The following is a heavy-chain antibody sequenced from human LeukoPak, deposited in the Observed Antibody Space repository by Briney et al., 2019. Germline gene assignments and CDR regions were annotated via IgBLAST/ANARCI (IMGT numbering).Heavy chain of an antibody. D-gene: IGHD6-19*01. CDR2: IYYSGST. J-gene: IGHJ4*02. CDR1: GGSISSYY. Sequence: SETLSLTCTVSGGSISSYYWSWLRQPPGKGLEWIGYIYYSGSTNYNPSLTSRVTISVDTSKNQFSLKLNSVTAADTAVYYCAREFSSGWIFYFDHWGQGALVTVSS. CDR3: AREFSSGWIFYFDH. V-gene: IGHV4-59*08.